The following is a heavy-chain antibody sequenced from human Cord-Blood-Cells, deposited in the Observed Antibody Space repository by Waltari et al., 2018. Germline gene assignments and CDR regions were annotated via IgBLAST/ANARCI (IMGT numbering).Heavy chain of an antibody. CDR2: FDPEDGET. CDR1: GYTITELP. Sequence: QVQLVQSGAEVKKPGASVKVSCKVSGYTITELPMHLARQAPGKGLEWMGGFDPEDGETIYAQKFQGRVTMTEDTSTDTAYMELSSLRSEDTAVYYCATAAIAVAGTAFDIWGQGTMVTVSS. D-gene: IGHD6-19*01. CDR3: ATAAIAVAGTAFDI. J-gene: IGHJ3*02. V-gene: IGHV1-24*01.